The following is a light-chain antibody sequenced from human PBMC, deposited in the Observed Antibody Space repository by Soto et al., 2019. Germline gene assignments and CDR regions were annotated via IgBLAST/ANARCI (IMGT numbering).Light chain of an antibody. Sequence: EVVMTQSPATLSVSPGERANLSCRASQSVSNNLAWFQQKPGQAPRLLIYHASTRATGIPARFSGSGSGTEFTLIISSLQSEDFAVYYCQQYNNWWTFGQGTKVEIK. V-gene: IGKV3-15*01. J-gene: IGKJ1*01. CDR2: HAS. CDR3: QQYNNWWT. CDR1: QSVSNN.